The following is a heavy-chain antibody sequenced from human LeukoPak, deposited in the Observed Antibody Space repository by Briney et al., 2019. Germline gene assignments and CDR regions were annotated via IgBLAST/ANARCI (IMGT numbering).Heavy chain of an antibody. J-gene: IGHJ4*02. V-gene: IGHV3-30*18. D-gene: IGHD1-26*01. CDR1: GFTFSSYG. CDR2: ISYDGSNK. CDR3: AKDSPVVRATDY. Sequence: GGSLRLSCAASGFTFSSYGMHWVRQAPGKGLEWVAVISYDGSNKYYADSVKGRFTISRDNSKNTLYLQMNSLRAEDTAVYYCAKDSPVVRATDYWGQGTLVNVSS.